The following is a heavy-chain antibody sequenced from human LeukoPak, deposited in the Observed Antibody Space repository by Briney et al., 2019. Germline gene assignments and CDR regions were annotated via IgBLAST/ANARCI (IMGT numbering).Heavy chain of an antibody. CDR2: IYYSGST. D-gene: IGHD3-22*01. CDR3: ARGRVGTYYDSRGSYYFDY. J-gene: IGHJ4*02. V-gene: IGHV4-59*01. CDR1: GGSISSYY. Sequence: SETLSLTCTVSGGSISSYYWSWIRQPPGKGLEWIGYIYYSGSTNYNPSLKSRVTISVDTSKNQFSLKLSSVTAADTAVYYCARGRVGTYYDSRGSYYFDYWGQGTLVTVSS.